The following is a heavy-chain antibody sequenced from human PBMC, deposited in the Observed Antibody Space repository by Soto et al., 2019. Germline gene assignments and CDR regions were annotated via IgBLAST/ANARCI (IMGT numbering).Heavy chain of an antibody. CDR3: VRGGSNYAS. Sequence: QVQLVESGGGLVKPGGSLRLSCAASGFTFSDYYMSWIRQAPGKGLEWVSYISSSSSYTNYADSVKGRFSISRDNAKNSMYLQMDSLRGEDTAVYYCVRGGSNYASWGQGTLVTVSS. J-gene: IGHJ5*02. CDR1: GFTFSDYY. CDR2: ISSSSSYT. V-gene: IGHV3-11*06. D-gene: IGHD4-4*01.